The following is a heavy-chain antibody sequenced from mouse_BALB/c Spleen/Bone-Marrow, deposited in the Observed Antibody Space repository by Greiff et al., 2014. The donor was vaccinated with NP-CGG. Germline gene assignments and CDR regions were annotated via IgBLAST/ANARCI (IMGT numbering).Heavy chain of an antibody. J-gene: IGHJ2*01. Sequence: VQLQQSGPQLVRPGASVKISCKASGYSFTRYWMHWVKQRPGQGLEWIGMIAPSDSETRLNQKFKGKATLTVDKSSNTAYMQLNSPTSEDSAVYYCARRFDYWGQGTTLTVSS. CDR1: GYSFTRYW. CDR3: ARRFDY. CDR2: IAPSDSET. V-gene: IGHV1S127*01.